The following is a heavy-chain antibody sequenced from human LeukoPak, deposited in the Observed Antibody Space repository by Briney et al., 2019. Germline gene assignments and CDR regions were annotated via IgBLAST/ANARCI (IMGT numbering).Heavy chain of an antibody. D-gene: IGHD5-12*01. J-gene: IGHJ3*02. CDR3: HSEATTDAFDI. Sequence: PGGSLRLSCAASGFTFSSYGMHWVRQAPGKGLEWVAVISYDGSNKYYADSVKGRFTISRDNAKNSLYLQMNSLRAEDTAVYYCHSEATTDAFDIWGQGTMVTVSS. CDR2: ISYDGSNK. CDR1: GFTFSSYG. V-gene: IGHV3-30*03.